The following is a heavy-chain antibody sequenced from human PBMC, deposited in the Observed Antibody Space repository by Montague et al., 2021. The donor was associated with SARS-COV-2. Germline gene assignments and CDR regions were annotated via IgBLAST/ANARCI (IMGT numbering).Heavy chain of an antibody. CDR2: ISQSGNT. J-gene: IGHJ6*03. CDR1: GGSFSRYY. V-gene: IGHV4-34*01. Sequence: SQTLSLTRAVSGGSFSRYYWSWIRQPPGKGLEWIGEISQSGNTKYNPSLQSRVSISLGTSRNQFSLKVSSVTAADTAIYYCARLGDGIVPSPILGLGPYYSFYYMDVWDKGTTVTVSS. CDR3: ARLGDGIVPSPILGLGPYYSFYYMDV. D-gene: IGHD2-2*02.